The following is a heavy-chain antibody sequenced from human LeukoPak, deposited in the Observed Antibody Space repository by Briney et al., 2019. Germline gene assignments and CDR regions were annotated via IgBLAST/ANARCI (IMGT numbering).Heavy chain of an antibody. V-gene: IGHV3-30*02. J-gene: IGHJ4*02. CDR2: IRYDGGNK. CDR3: AKDNAYCSGGSCYSDFDY. Sequence: PGGSLRLSCAASGFTFSSYGMHWVRQAPGKGLEWVAFIRYDGGNKYCADSVKGRFTTSRDNSKNTLYLQMNSLRAEDTAVYYCAKDNAYCSGGSCYSDFDYWGQGTLVTVSS. CDR1: GFTFSSYG. D-gene: IGHD2-15*01.